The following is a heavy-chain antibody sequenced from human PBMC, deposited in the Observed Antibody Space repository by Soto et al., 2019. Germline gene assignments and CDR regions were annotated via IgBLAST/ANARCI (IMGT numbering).Heavy chain of an antibody. J-gene: IGHJ4*02. Sequence: QITLKEAGPTLVKPTQTLTLTCSFSGFSLITSGVGVGWIRQPPEKALEWLARIYWDDDTGYSSSLRHRLTITKDTSRSQVVLTMTNMDPADTATYYCAHTMAPRIFDSWGQGTLVTVSS. V-gene: IGHV2-5*02. CDR3: AHTMAPRIFDS. CDR2: IYWDDDT. CDR1: GFSLITSGVG.